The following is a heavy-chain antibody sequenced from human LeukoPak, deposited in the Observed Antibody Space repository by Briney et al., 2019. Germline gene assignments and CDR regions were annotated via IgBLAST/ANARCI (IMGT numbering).Heavy chain of an antibody. V-gene: IGHV3-48*01. D-gene: IGHD3-10*01. CDR3: AKNTWKSSDSGRGRMDV. CDR1: GFSFSHYS. Sequence: GGSLRLSCAASGFSFSHYSMTWARQASGKGLEWISYIGVGGRPTNYADFVKARFTISRDDAQNSLYLQMNSLRAEDTAVYYCAKNTWKSSDSGRGRMDVWGQGTTVTVSS. J-gene: IGHJ6*02. CDR2: IGVGGRPT.